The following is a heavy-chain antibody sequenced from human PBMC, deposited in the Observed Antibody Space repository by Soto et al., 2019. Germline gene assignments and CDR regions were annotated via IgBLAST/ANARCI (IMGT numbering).Heavy chain of an antibody. J-gene: IGHJ4*02. CDR2: IWYDGRIE. CDR1: GFTFGTYA. D-gene: IGHD2-21*01. Sequence: VGSLRLSCTASGFTFGTYAMHWVRQAPGKGLEWVAGIWYDGRIENYADSVKGRFSISRDNSKNTVALHMNSLRVEDTAIYYCARADCGGQCACDYWGQGALVTVSS. CDR3: ARADCGGQCACDY. V-gene: IGHV3-33*01.